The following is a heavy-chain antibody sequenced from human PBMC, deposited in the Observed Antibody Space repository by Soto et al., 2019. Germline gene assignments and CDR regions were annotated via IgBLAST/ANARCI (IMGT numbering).Heavy chain of an antibody. Sequence: ASETLSLTCTVSGGSTSSYYWSWIRQPPGKGLEWIGYIYYSGSTNYNPSLKSRVTISVDTSKNQFSLKLSSVTAADTAVYYCARSGPYGSGLDWFDPWGQGTLVTVSS. CDR1: GGSTSSYY. CDR2: IYYSGST. D-gene: IGHD3-10*01. CDR3: ARSGPYGSGLDWFDP. V-gene: IGHV4-59*01. J-gene: IGHJ5*02.